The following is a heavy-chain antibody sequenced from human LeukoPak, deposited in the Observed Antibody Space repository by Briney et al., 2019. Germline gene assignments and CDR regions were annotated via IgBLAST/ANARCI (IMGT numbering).Heavy chain of an antibody. CDR2: INHSGST. Sequence: SETLSLTCAVYGGSFCGYYWSWLRQPPGKGLEWIGEINHSGSTNYNPSLKSRVTISVDTSKNQFSLKLSSVNAADTAVYYCAREVQQLVRGIDYWGQGTPVTVSS. J-gene: IGHJ4*02. V-gene: IGHV4-34*01. CDR1: GGSFCGYY. D-gene: IGHD6-13*01. CDR3: AREVQQLVRGIDY.